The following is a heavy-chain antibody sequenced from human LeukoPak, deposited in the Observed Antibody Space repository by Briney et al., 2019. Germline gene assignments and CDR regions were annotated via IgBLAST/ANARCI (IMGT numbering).Heavy chain of an antibody. CDR2: ISYDGSNK. CDR3: ARRSIWFGKYSQNLDY. D-gene: IGHD3-10*01. Sequence: GGSLRLSCAASGFTFSSYGMHWVGQAAGKGLEWVAVISYDGSNKYYADSVKGRFTISREKAKNSIHLQMSSLRAEDTAFYYCARRSIWFGKYSQNLDYWGQGARVAVSS. CDR1: GFTFSSYG. V-gene: IGHV3-30*03. J-gene: IGHJ4*02.